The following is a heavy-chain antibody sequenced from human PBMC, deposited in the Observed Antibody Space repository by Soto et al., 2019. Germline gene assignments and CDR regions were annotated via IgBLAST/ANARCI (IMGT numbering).Heavy chain of an antibody. D-gene: IGHD2-21*02. CDR1: GFTFDDYT. Sequence: GGSLRLSCAASGFTFDDYTMHWVRQAPGKGLEWVSLISWDGGSTYYADSVKGRFTISRDNSKNSLYLQMNSLRTEDTALYYCAKNALTAIWFGAFDIWGQGTMVTVSS. V-gene: IGHV3-43*01. CDR3: AKNALTAIWFGAFDI. CDR2: ISWDGGST. J-gene: IGHJ3*02.